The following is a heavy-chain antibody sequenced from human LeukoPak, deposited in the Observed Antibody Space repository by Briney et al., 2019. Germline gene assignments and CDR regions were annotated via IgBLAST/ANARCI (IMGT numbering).Heavy chain of an antibody. J-gene: IGHJ3*02. D-gene: IGHD1-1*01. CDR1: GFTFRSYA. V-gene: IGHV3-66*01. CDR3: AKSLFTSATGTGRAFHI. CDR2: IYSDGST. Sequence: GGSLRLSCAASGFTFRSYAMHWVRQAPGKGLEWVSLIYSDGSTNYADSVRGRFTISRDNSKNTLYLQMNSLRAEDTAIFYCAKSLFTSATGTGRAFHIWGQGTRVTVSS.